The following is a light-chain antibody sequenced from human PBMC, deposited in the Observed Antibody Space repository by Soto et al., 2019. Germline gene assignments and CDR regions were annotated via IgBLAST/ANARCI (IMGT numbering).Light chain of an antibody. CDR1: QGIRYD. CDR2: ASS. V-gene: IGKV1-6*01. J-gene: IGKJ1*01. Sequence: AIQMTQSPSSLSASVGDRVTITCRASQGIRYDLGWYQQKPGKAPKLLIYASSSLQSGVPSRFSGSGSGTHFTLTISSLQPEDFATDYCLQDYSYPWTFGQGTKVEIK. CDR3: LQDYSYPWT.